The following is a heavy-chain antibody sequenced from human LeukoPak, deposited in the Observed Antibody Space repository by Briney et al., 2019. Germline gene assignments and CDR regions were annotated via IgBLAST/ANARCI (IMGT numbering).Heavy chain of an antibody. CDR3: ARVNVCPRCHFDY. J-gene: IGHJ4*02. Sequence: GRSLRLSCAASGFTFSSYWMHWVRQAPGKGLVWVSRIRPDGSSAIYADSVKGRFTISRDNAKNTLYLQMNSLRAEDTAVYYCARVNVCPRCHFDYWGQGTLVTVSS. CDR1: GFTFSSYW. V-gene: IGHV3-74*01. CDR2: IRPDGSSA. D-gene: IGHD3-16*01.